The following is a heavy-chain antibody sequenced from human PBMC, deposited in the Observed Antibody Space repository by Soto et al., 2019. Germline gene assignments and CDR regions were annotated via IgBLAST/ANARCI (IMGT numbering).Heavy chain of an antibody. CDR2: INHSGST. CDR3: ARWLQFINSYYGMDV. CDR1: GGSFSGYY. J-gene: IGHJ6*02. D-gene: IGHD5-12*01. Sequence: PSETLSLTCAVYGGSFSGYYWNWIRQPPGKGLEWIGEINHSGSTNYNPSLKSRVTISVDTSKNQFSLKLSSVTAADTAVYYCARWLQFINSYYGMDVWGQGTTVTVSS. V-gene: IGHV4-34*01.